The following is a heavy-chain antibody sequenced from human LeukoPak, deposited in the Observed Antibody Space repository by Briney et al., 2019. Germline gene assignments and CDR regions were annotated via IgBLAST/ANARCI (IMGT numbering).Heavy chain of an antibody. D-gene: IGHD3-3*01. CDR3: ASGQYYDLWSGYYVD. Sequence: SETLSLTCAVYGGSFSGHYWSWIRQPPGKGLEWIGEINHSGSTNYNPSLESRVTISVDTSKNHFSLKLSSVTAADTAVYYCASGQYYDLWSGYYVDWGQGTLVTVSS. J-gene: IGHJ4*02. CDR1: GGSFSGHY. V-gene: IGHV4-34*01. CDR2: INHSGST.